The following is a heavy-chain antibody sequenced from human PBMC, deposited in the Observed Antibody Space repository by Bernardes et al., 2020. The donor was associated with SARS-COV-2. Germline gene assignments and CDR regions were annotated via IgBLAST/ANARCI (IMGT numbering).Heavy chain of an antibody. CDR1: GFTFSDYW. V-gene: IGHV3-74*03. D-gene: IGHD2-21*02. CDR3: VRGPGGDYGRFEY. CDR2: IDGAGRST. Sequence: GGSLRLSFAASGFTFSDYWMHWVRQVPGKGLVWVSRIDGAGRSTTYTDSVKGRFTISRDNAKNTLYLQMNSLEAEDTAVYYCVRGPGGDYGRFEYWGQGTLVTVSS. J-gene: IGHJ4*02.